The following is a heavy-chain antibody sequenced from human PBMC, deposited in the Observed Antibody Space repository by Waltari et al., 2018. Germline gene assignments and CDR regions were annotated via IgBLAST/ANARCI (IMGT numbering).Heavy chain of an antibody. D-gene: IGHD3-9*01. CDR1: GGSFSGYY. CDR2: INHSGGT. J-gene: IGHJ5*02. Sequence: VQLQQWGAGLLKPSETLSLTCAVYGGSFSGYYWTWIRQPPGKGLELIAEINHSGGTNYNPSLKSRVTISVDTSKNQFSLRLGSVTAADTAVYYCARGYYDTLTAYRGWFDPWGQGALVTVSS. CDR3: ARGYYDTLTAYRGWFDP. V-gene: IGHV4-34*01.